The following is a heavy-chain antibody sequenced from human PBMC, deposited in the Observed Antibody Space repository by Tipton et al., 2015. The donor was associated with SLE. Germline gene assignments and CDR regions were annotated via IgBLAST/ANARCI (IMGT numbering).Heavy chain of an antibody. V-gene: IGHV4-38-2*02. J-gene: IGHJ4*02. CDR2: IYHSGTT. Sequence: TLSLTCTVSGFSISGYYWGWIRQPPGKGLEWLGTIYHSGTTYYNPSLKSRLTISVDTSKNQFSLKLRSVTAADTAVYYCASILNHAFDYWGQGTLVTVSS. CDR1: GFSISGYY. CDR3: ASILNHAFDY. D-gene: IGHD2-8*01.